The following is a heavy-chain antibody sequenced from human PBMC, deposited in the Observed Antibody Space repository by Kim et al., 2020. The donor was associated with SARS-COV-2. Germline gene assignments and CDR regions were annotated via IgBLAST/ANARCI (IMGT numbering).Heavy chain of an antibody. CDR2: ISSSGSTI. D-gene: IGHD3-10*01. J-gene: IGHJ6*02. CDR3: AREVIWFGELSEYGMDV. V-gene: IGHV3-11*04. CDR1: GFTFSDYY. Sequence: GGSLRLSCAASGFTFSDYYMSWIRQAPGKGLEWVSYISSSGSTIYYADSVKGRFTISRDNAKNSLYLQMNSLRAEDTAVYYCAREVIWFGELSEYGMDVWGQGTTVTVSS.